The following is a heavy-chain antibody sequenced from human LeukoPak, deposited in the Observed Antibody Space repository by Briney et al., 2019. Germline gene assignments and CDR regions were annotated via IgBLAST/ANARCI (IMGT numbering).Heavy chain of an antibody. CDR1: GGSISSGSYY. CDR2: IYTSGST. V-gene: IGHV4-61*02. J-gene: IGHJ4*02. CDR3: ARSSSLLLQGYYFDY. D-gene: IGHD3-22*01. Sequence: SQTLSLTCTVSGGSISSGSYYWSWIRQPAGKGLEWIGRIYTSGSTNYNPSLKSRVTISVDTSKNQFSLKLSSVTAAGTAVYYCARSSSLLLQGYYFDYWGQGTLVTVSS.